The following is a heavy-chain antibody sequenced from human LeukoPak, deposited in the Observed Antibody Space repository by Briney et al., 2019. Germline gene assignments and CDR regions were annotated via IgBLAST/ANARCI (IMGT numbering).Heavy chain of an antibody. V-gene: IGHV4-59*01. CDR2: IYYSGST. D-gene: IGHD2-15*01. CDR1: GDSINNFY. J-gene: IGHJ4*02. Sequence: SETLSLTCAVSGDSINNFYWSWIRQPPGKGLQWIGYIYYSGSTNYNPSLKSRVTISVDTSKNQFSLKLTSVTAADTAVYYCARGVVAAPQTFDYWGQGNLVTVSS. CDR3: ARGVVAAPQTFDY.